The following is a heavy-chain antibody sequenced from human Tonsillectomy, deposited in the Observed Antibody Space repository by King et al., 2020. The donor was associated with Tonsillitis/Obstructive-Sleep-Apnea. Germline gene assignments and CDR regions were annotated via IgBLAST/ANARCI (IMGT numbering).Heavy chain of an antibody. Sequence: QLVQSGPEVKKPGTSVKVSCKASGFTFTSSAVQWVRQARGQRLEWIGWIVVGSGNTNYAQKFQERVTITRDMSTSTAYMELSSLRSEDTALYYCAPARLRATGPTTIAAKDSWGQGTLVTVSS. CDR3: APARLRATGPTTIAAKDS. D-gene: IGHD6-13*01. CDR2: IVVGSGNT. V-gene: IGHV1-58*03. CDR1: GFTFTSSA. J-gene: IGHJ4*02.